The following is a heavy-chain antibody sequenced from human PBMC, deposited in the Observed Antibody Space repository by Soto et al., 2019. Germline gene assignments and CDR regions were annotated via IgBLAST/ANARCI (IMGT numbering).Heavy chain of an antibody. Sequence: HPGGSLRLSCAASGFTFSSYAMSWVRQAPGKGLEWVSAISGSGGSTYYADSVKGRFTISRDNSKNTLYLQMNSLRAEDTAVYYCAKDPDGYQPLLSPFDYWGQGTLVTVSS. CDR1: GFTFSSYA. D-gene: IGHD2-2*01. J-gene: IGHJ4*02. CDR3: AKDPDGYQPLLSPFDY. V-gene: IGHV3-23*01. CDR2: ISGSGGST.